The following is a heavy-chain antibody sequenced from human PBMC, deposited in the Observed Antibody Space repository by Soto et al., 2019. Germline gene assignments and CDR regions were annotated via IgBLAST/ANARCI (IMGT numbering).Heavy chain of an antibody. D-gene: IGHD2-2*01. V-gene: IGHV3-33*01. CDR3: ARMGVVVPAAILPYYYYGMDV. CDR2: IWSDGSNK. J-gene: IGHJ6*02. Sequence: QVQLVESGGGVVQPGRSLRLSCAASGFTFSSYGMHWVRQAPGKGLEWVAVIWSDGSNKYYADSVKGRFTISRDNSKNTLYLQMNSLRAEDTAVYYCARMGVVVPAAILPYYYYGMDVWGQGTTVTVSS. CDR1: GFTFSSYG.